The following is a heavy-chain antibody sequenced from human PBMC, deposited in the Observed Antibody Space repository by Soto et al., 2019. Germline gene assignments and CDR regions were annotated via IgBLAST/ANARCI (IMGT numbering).Heavy chain of an antibody. D-gene: IGHD4-17*01. Sequence: QVQLVQSGAEVKKPGSSVKVSCKASGGTFSSYTISWVRQAPGQGLEWMGRIIPILGIANYAQKFQGRVTITADKSTSTAYMELSSLGSEDTAVYYCARDLYGDNDYYYYYGMDVWGQGTTVTVSS. J-gene: IGHJ6*02. V-gene: IGHV1-69*08. CDR1: GGTFSSYT. CDR2: IIPILGIA. CDR3: ARDLYGDNDYYYYYGMDV.